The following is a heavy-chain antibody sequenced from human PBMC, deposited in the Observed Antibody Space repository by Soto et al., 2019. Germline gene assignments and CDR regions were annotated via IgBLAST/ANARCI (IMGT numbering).Heavy chain of an antibody. CDR1: GFTFNDYA. CDR3: SRGTYYPQSSGLHADY. CDR2: ISSDGHHQ. D-gene: IGHD3-22*01. J-gene: IGHJ4*02. V-gene: IGHV3-30*03. Sequence: GGSLRLSCAPSGFTFNDYAMYWVRQAPGQGLEWVAMISSDGHHQFYVDNLRGRFTVSRDNSKNTLFLQMNSLRPEDTAVYYCSRGTYYPQSSGLHADYWGPGTVVTVSS.